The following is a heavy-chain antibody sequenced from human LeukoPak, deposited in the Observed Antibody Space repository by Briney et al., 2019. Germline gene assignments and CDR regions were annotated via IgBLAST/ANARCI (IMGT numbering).Heavy chain of an antibody. CDR1: GGSISSSGYY. CDR2: IYFSGNT. V-gene: IGHV4-39*01. J-gene: IGHJ6*03. CDR3: ARQASDYFYYYMDV. Sequence: SETLSLTCTVSGGSISSSGYYWGWIRQPPGKGLEWIGTIYFSGNTYYNPSLKSRVTISVDSSKNQFSLKLSSVIAADTAVYFCARQASDYFYYYMDVWGKGTTVTVSS.